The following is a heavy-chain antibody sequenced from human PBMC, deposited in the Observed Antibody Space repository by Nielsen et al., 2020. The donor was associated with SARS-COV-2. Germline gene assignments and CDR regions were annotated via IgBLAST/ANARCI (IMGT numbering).Heavy chain of an antibody. CDR2: ISYEGSIK. D-gene: IGHD2-21*02. CDR1: GFTFNNYA. Sequence: GESLKISCAASGFTFNNYAMHWVRQAPGKGLEWVASISYEGSIKYLADSVKARLSISRDSSTKTVHLQLNNLRAEDTAVYFCAKASAILAIHVSRTALDAWGQGTVVIVSS. CDR3: AKASAILAIHVSRTALDA. J-gene: IGHJ3*01. V-gene: IGHV3-30-3*02.